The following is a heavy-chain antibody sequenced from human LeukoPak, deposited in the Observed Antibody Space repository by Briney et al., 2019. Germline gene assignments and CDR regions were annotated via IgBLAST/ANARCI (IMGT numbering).Heavy chain of an antibody. Sequence: SGRTLRLSCAASGFTFTDYWMSWVRQASGKGPEWVANIKQDGSEKYYVDSVKGRFTISRDNAKNSLYLQMNRLRGEDTAVYYCARDMWAILGNYLDVWGKGTTVTVSS. CDR2: IKQDGSEK. J-gene: IGHJ6*03. CDR1: GFTFTDYW. V-gene: IGHV3-7*01. D-gene: IGHD1-26*01. CDR3: ARDMWAILGNYLDV.